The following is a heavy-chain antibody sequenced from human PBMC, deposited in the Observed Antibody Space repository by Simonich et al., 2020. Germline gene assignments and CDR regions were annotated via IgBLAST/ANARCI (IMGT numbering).Heavy chain of an antibody. V-gene: IGHV1-2*02. CDR2: INPNRGGT. CDR3: ARDRAACYYYYYYMDV. Sequence: QVQLVQSGAEVQKPGASVKVSCKASGYTFTGYYMHWVRQSPGQGLEWMGWINPNRGGTTYAQKFQGRVTMTRDTSISTAYMELSRLRSDDTAVYYCARDRAACYYYYYYMDVWGKGTTVTVSS. D-gene: IGHD6-13*01. CDR1: GYTFTGYY. J-gene: IGHJ6*03.